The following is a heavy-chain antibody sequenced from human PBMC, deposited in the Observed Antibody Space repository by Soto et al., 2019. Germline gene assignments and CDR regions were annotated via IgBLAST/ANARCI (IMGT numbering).Heavy chain of an antibody. Sequence: QVQLVQSGAEVKKPGASVKVSCKASGYTFTSYDINWVRQATGQGLEWMGWMNPNSGNTGYAQKVQGRVNMATNHSISTAYMELSSLRSEDTAVYYCARTLYGDNVDYWGQGTLVTVSS. V-gene: IGHV1-8*01. CDR3: ARTLYGDNVDY. J-gene: IGHJ4*02. D-gene: IGHD4-17*01. CDR2: MNPNSGNT. CDR1: GYTFTSYD.